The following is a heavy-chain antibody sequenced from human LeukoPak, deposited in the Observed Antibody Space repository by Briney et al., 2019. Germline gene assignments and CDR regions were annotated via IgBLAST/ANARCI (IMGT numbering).Heavy chain of an antibody. CDR3: ARDASHYYDSSDY. Sequence: GGSLRLSCAASGFTFSSYSMSWVRQAPGKGLEWVSGINWNGGSTGYADSVKGRFTISRDNAKNSLYLQMNSLRAEDTALYYCARDASHYYDSSDYWGQGTLVTVSS. V-gene: IGHV3-20*04. D-gene: IGHD3-22*01. CDR1: GFTFSSYS. CDR2: INWNGGST. J-gene: IGHJ4*02.